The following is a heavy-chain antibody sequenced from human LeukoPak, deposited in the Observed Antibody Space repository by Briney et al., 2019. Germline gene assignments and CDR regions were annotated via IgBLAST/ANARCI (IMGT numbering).Heavy chain of an antibody. CDR2: ISSITSYI. CDR1: GFTFSSYS. V-gene: IGHV3-21*01. Sequence: VGSLRLSCAASGFTFSSYSMNWVRQAPGKGLEWVSSISSITSYIYYADSVKGRFTISRDNAKNSLYLQLNSLRAEDTAVYYCAGVGERGGNSADFDYWGQGTLVTVSS. D-gene: IGHD4-23*01. CDR3: AGVGERGGNSADFDY. J-gene: IGHJ4*01.